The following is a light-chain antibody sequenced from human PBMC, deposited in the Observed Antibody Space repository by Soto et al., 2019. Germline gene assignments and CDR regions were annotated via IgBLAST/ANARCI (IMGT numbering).Light chain of an antibody. J-gene: IGKJ4*01. CDR2: AAT. CDR1: QGIRNW. CDR3: QQANSLPLT. V-gene: IGKV1-12*01. Sequence: DIQMTQSPSSVSASVGDRVTITCRATQGIRNWLAGYQQKPGQAPKLLIYAATSLQDGVPLRFSGSGSGADFTLTISALQPEDFATYYCQQANSLPLTFGGGTKVEIK.